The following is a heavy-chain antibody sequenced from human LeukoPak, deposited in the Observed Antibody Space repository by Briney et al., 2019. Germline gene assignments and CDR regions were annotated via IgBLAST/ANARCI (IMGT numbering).Heavy chain of an antibody. V-gene: IGHV5-51*01. Sequence: PGESLKISCKGSGYRFTNYHIGWVRQMPGKGLEWMGIIYPADSDTRYRPTFRGQVTISVDKSINTAYLQWSGLKASDTAMYYCTRLISRGSDYNYVDDWGQGTLITVPS. CDR3: TRLISRGSDYNYVDD. CDR2: IYPADSDT. J-gene: IGHJ4*02. D-gene: IGHD5-24*01. CDR1: GYRFTNYH.